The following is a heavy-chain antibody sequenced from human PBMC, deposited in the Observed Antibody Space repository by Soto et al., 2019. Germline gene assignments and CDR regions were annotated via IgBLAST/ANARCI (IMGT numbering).Heavy chain of an antibody. J-gene: IGHJ6*02. Sequence: SETLSLTCAVYGGSFSGYYWSWIRQPPGKGLEWIGEINHSGSTNYNPSLKSRVTISVDTSKNQFSLKLSSVTAADTAVYYCARGAGRDYGVYYYYYGMDVWGQGTLVTVSS. V-gene: IGHV4-34*01. CDR2: INHSGST. CDR3: ARGAGRDYGVYYYYYGMDV. CDR1: GGSFSGYY. D-gene: IGHD4-17*01.